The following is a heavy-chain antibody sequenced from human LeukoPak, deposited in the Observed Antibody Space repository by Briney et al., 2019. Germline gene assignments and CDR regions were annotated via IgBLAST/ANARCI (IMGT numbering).Heavy chain of an antibody. V-gene: IGHV4-31*03. CDR1: GGSISSGGYY. D-gene: IGHD6-13*01. CDR3: ARVPREQQYSDY. Sequence: SETLSLTCTVSGGSISSGGYYWSWIRQHPGKGLEWIGYIYYSGSTYYNPSLKSRVTISVDTSKNRFSLKLSSVTAADTAVYYCARVPREQQYSDYWGQGTLVTVSS. J-gene: IGHJ4*02. CDR2: IYYSGST.